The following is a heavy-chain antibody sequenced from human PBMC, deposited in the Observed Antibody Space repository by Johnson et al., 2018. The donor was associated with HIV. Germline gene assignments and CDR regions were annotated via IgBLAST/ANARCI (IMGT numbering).Heavy chain of an antibody. V-gene: IGHV3-30*02. CDR2: IRYDGSNK. J-gene: IGHJ3*02. CDR3: AKRVSTGTTRVHELDDAFDI. CDR1: GFTFSSYG. D-gene: IGHD1-7*01. Sequence: QVQLVESGGGVVQPGGSLRLSCAASGFTFSSYGMHWVRQAPGKGLEWVAFIRYDGSNKYNADSVKGRFTISRDNSKNTLYLQMNSLRAEDTAVYYCAKRVSTGTTRVHELDDAFDIWGQGTMVTVSS.